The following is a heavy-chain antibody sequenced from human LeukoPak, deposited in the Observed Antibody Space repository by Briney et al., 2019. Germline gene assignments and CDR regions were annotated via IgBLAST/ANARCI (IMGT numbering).Heavy chain of an antibody. Sequence: GGSLRLSCAASGFSFSSYGMHWVRQAPGKGLEWVALIWYDGTIKYYRDSLKGRFTISRDNSRNTMYLQMNSLRAEDTAVYYCARGESFAFDVWGQGTMVTVSS. J-gene: IGHJ3*01. V-gene: IGHV3-33*01. CDR2: IWYDGTIK. CDR3: ARGESFAFDV. CDR1: GFSFSSYG.